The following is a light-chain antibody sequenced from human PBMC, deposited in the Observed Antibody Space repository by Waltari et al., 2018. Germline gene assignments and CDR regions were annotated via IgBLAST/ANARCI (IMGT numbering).Light chain of an antibody. CDR2: QDT. CDR3: QAWDSSTYHVV. V-gene: IGLV3-1*01. Sequence: SYELTQPPSVSVSPGQTASITCSGDKLGDKYACWYQQKPGHSPVVVLYQDTKRPSGIPERFSGTNSGNTATLTISGTQAMDEADYYCQAWDSSTYHVVFGGGTKLTVL. CDR1: KLGDKY. J-gene: IGLJ2*01.